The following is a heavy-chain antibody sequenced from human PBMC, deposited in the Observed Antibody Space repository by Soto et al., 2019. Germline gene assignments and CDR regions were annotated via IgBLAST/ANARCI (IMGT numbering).Heavy chain of an antibody. Sequence: SQTLSLTCAISGVSVTSNSVAWNWIRQSPSRGLEWVGSTYYRSKWYNDYAVSVKSRITINPDTSNNQLSLQLNSVATEDTALYCCARAEGNSDYYFDFWGQGTLVTVSS. CDR2: TYYRSKWYN. J-gene: IGHJ4*02. CDR3: ARAEGNSDYYFDF. V-gene: IGHV6-1*01. CDR1: GVSVTSNSVA. D-gene: IGHD3-22*01.